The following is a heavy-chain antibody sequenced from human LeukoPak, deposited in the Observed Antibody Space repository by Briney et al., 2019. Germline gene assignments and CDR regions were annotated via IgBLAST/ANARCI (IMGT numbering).Heavy chain of an antibody. CDR3: ARDLSSGYYGWFDP. D-gene: IGHD3-22*01. J-gene: IGHJ5*02. Sequence: KSSETLSLTCTVSGGSISSSSYYWSWIRQPPGKGLEWIGYIYYSGSTNYNPSLKSRVTISVDTSKNQFSLKLSSVTAADTAVYYCARDLSSGYYGWFDPWGQGTLVTVSS. CDR1: GGSISSSSYY. CDR2: IYYSGST. V-gene: IGHV4-61*01.